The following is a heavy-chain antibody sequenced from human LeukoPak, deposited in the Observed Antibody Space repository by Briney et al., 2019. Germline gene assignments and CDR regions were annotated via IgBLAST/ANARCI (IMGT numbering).Heavy chain of an antibody. J-gene: IGHJ4*02. V-gene: IGHV3-23*01. Sequence: PGESLRLSCAASGFTFSSYAMSWVRQAPGKGLEWVSAISGSGGSTHYADSVKGRFTISRDNSKNTLYLQMNSLRAEDTAVYYCAKGTSLINILTGYFYYFDYWGQGTLVTVSS. CDR3: AKGTSLINILTGYFYYFDY. CDR2: ISGSGGST. CDR1: GFTFSSYA. D-gene: IGHD3-9*01.